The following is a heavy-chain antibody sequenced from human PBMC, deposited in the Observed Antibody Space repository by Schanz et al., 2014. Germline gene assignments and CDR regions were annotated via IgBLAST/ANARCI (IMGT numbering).Heavy chain of an antibody. CDR2: IYYSGST. CDR1: GGSMSSYY. V-gene: IGHV4-59*08. D-gene: IGHD3-9*01. CDR3: ARQILIGAFDI. J-gene: IGHJ3*02. Sequence: QVQLQETGPGLVKPSETLSLTCTVSGGSMSSYYWTWIRQPPGKGLEWIGYIYYSGSTNYTPSLRSRVTIPEAPPKNKSPLNLTSVTAADTAVYYCARQILIGAFDIWGQGTMVTVSS.